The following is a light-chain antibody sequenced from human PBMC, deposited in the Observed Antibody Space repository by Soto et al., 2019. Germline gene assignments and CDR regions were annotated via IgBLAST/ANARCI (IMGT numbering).Light chain of an antibody. Sequence: EVVLTQSPATLSLSPGERATLSCRASQSFRGLLAWYQQKPGQAPRLLMYGASTRATGIPARFSGSGSETEFTLTISSLQSEDFAVYYCQQYNNWPITFGQGTRLEI. CDR3: QQYNNWPIT. CDR2: GAS. CDR1: QSFRGL. J-gene: IGKJ5*01. V-gene: IGKV3D-15*01.